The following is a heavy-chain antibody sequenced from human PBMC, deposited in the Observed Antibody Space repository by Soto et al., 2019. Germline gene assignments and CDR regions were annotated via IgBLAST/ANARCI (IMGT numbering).Heavy chain of an antibody. Sequence: GESLKISCQGSGYNFASYWISWVRQMPGKGLEWMGRIDPIDSYTNYSPSFQGHVTISADKSVSTAYLQWSSLKASDTAMYYCARRYCSSASCPRNYYGMDVWGQGTTVTVSS. V-gene: IGHV5-10-1*01. CDR2: IDPIDSYT. D-gene: IGHD2-2*01. CDR1: GYNFASYW. CDR3: ARRYCSSASCPRNYYGMDV. J-gene: IGHJ6*02.